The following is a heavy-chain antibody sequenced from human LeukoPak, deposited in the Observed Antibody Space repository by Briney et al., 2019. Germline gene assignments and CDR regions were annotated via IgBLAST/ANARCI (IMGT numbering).Heavy chain of an antibody. CDR1: GFTFSSNC. CDR3: ARGGWTYDY. J-gene: IGHJ4*02. CDR2: INQDGSEK. D-gene: IGHD3-3*01. V-gene: IGHV3-7*01. Sequence: GGPLRLSCAASGFTFSSNCMTWVRQAPGKGLEWVAHINQDGSEKHNVDFVKGRFIISRDNAKNSVFLQMNSLRAEDTAVYYCARGGWTYDYWGQGTLVTVTS.